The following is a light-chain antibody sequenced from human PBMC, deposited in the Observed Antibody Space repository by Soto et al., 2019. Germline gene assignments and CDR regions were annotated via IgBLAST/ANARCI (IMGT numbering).Light chain of an antibody. CDR1: QSISSW. Sequence: DIQMTQSPSTLSASVGDRVTMTCRASQSISSWLAWYQQKPGKAPNLLIYKASSLESGVPSRFSGSGSGTEFTLPISSLQPDDFATYSCQHYKTYSRTFGQGTKVEIK. CDR2: KAS. J-gene: IGKJ1*01. V-gene: IGKV1-5*03. CDR3: QHYKTYSRT.